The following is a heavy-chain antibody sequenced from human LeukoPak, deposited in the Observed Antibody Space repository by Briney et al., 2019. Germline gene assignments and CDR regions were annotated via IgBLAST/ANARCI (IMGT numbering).Heavy chain of an antibody. CDR1: GFTSGDYA. D-gene: IGHD3-9*01. J-gene: IGHJ4*02. Sequence: PGRSLRLSCTASGFTSGDYAMSWVRQAPGKGLEWVGFIRSEAYGGTTEYAASVKGRFTISRDDSKSIAYLQMNSLKTEDTAVYYCTRANFDGLLYAGILHDYWGQGTLVTVSS. CDR2: IRSEAYGGTT. CDR3: TRANFDGLLYAGILHDY. V-gene: IGHV3-49*04.